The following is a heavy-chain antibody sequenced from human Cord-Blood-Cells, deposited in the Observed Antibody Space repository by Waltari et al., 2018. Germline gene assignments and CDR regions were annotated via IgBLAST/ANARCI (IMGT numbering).Heavy chain of an antibody. V-gene: IGHV3-7*01. J-gene: IGHJ3*02. D-gene: IGHD2-2*01. Sequence: GFTFSSYWMSWVRQAPGKGLEWVANIKQDGSEKYYVDSVKGRFTISRDNAKNSLYLQMNSLRAEDTAVYYCARDPANDAFDIWGQGTMVTVSS. CDR3: ARDPANDAFDI. CDR1: GFTFSSYW. CDR2: IKQDGSEK.